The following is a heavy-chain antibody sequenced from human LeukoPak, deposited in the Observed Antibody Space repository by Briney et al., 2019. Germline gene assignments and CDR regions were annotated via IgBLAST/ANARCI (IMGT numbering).Heavy chain of an antibody. D-gene: IGHD2-15*01. J-gene: IGHJ6*02. CDR3: ARDRGTQRGYWDV. V-gene: IGHV1-69*04. CDR2: IIPIFGIA. CDR1: GGTFSSYA. Sequence: SVKVSCKASGGTFSSYAISWVRQAPGQGLEWMGRIIPIFGIANYAQKFQGRVTITADKSTSTAYMELSSLRSVDTAVYYCARDRGTQRGYWDVWGQGTTVTVS.